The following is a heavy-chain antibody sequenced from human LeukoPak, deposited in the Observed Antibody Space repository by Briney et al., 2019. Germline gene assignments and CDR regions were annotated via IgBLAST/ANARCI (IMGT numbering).Heavy chain of an antibody. D-gene: IGHD3-9*01. CDR3: ARYFDISTGPGGFDY. J-gene: IGHJ4*02. CDR1: GYTFTGYY. CDR2: MNPNSGNT. Sequence: ASVKVSCKASGYTFTGYYMHWVRQATGQGLEWMGWMNPNSGNTGYAQKFQGRVTMTRNTSINTAYMELSSLRSEDTAVYFCARYFDISTGPGGFDYLGQGTLVTVSS. V-gene: IGHV1-8*02.